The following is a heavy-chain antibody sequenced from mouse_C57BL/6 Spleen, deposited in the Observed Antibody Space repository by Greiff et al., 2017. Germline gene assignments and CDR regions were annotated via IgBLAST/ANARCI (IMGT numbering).Heavy chain of an antibody. CDR1: GYAFSSSW. Sequence: QVHVKQSGPELVKPGASVKISCKASGYAFSSSWMNWVKQRPGKGLEWIGRIYPGDGDTNYNGKFKGKATLTADKSSSTAYMQLSSLTSEDSAVYFCARSEGNYPRYWGQGTTLTVSS. CDR3: ARSEGNYPRY. V-gene: IGHV1-82*01. J-gene: IGHJ2*01. CDR2: IYPGDGDT. D-gene: IGHD2-1*01.